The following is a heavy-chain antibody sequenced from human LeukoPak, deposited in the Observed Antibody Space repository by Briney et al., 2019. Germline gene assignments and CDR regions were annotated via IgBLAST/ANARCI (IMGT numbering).Heavy chain of an antibody. CDR1: GFTFSAYE. CDR2: IGSSGSTV. Sequence: GGSLRLSCTASGFTFSAYEMNWVRQAPGKGLEWVSYIGSSGSTVYYADSVKGRFTISRDNAKNSLYMQMESLRDEDTAIYYCARDTLEYSNSPDALDIWGQGTMVTVSS. D-gene: IGHD4-23*01. V-gene: IGHV3-48*03. J-gene: IGHJ3*02. CDR3: ARDTLEYSNSPDALDI.